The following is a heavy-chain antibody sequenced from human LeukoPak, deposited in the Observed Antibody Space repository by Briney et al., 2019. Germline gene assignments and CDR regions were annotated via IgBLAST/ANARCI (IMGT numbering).Heavy chain of an antibody. Sequence: SETLSLTCAVSGYSISSGYYWGWIRQPPGKGLEWIGSIYHSGSTYYNPSLKSRVTISVDTSKNQFSLKLSSETAADTAVYYCARVTSSGGYYFDYWGRGTLVSVSS. V-gene: IGHV4-38-2*01. D-gene: IGHD6-25*01. CDR2: IYHSGST. J-gene: IGHJ4*02. CDR1: GYSISSGYY. CDR3: ARVTSSGGYYFDY.